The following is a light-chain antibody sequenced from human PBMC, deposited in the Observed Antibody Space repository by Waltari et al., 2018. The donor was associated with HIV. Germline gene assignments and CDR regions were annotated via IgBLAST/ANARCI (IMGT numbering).Light chain of an antibody. V-gene: IGLV2-14*03. J-gene: IGLJ3*02. CDR3: SSYTSNNTVV. CDR1: SSDVGAYNY. CDR2: DVN. Sequence: QSALTQPASVSGSPGQSITISCSGTSSDVGAYNYVSWYQQHPGKAPKLMIYDVNNRPSGVSRRFSGSKSDNTASLAISGLQAEDEADYYCSSYTSNNTVVFGGGTKLTVL.